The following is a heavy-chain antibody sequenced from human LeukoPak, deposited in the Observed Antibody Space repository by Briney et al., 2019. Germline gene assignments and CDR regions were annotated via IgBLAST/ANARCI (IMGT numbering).Heavy chain of an antibody. D-gene: IGHD6-13*01. CDR1: GASLSSGGYY. J-gene: IGHJ4*02. V-gene: IGHV4-31*03. CDR2: IYYSGST. CDR3: ARDGGSTSWYVVAY. Sequence: SETLSLTCTASGASLSSGGYYWSWIRQHPGKGLEWIGYIYYSGSTYYNPSLRSRATISADTSKNQFSLKLSSVTAADTAVYYCARDGGSTSWYVVAYWGQGTLVTVSS.